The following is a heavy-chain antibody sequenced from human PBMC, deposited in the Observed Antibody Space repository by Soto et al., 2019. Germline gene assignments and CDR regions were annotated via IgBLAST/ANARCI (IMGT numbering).Heavy chain of an antibody. CDR2: IYYSGST. CDR3: AREPVI. Sequence: QVPLQESGPGLVKPSQTLSLTCTVSGGSISSGGYYGTWIRQHPGKGLEWIGYIYYSGSTYYNPSLNSRVTISVDTAKNQFSRKLSTVTAADTGEEYVAREPVIWGQGTLVTVSS. D-gene: IGHD3-10*01. CDR1: GGSISSGGYY. J-gene: IGHJ4*02. V-gene: IGHV4-31*03.